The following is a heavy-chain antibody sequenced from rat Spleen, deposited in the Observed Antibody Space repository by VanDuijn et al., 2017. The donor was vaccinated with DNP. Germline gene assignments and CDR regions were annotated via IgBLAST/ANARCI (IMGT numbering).Heavy chain of an antibody. CDR2: ISYDGGIT. Sequence: EVQLVESGGGLVQPGRSLKLSCAASGITFSDYYMAWVRQVPTKGLEWVASISYDGGITYYRDSVKVRFTISRDNAKSTLYLQMDSLGSEGTATYYCATSNIGTTWFAYGSQGTLVTVAS. J-gene: IGHJ3*01. V-gene: IGHV5-20*01. CDR1: GITFSDYY. CDR3: ATSNIGTTWFAY. D-gene: IGHD1-5*01.